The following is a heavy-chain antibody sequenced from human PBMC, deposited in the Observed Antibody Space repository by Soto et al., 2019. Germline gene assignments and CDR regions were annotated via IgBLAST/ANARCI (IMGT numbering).Heavy chain of an antibody. D-gene: IGHD4-17*01. V-gene: IGHV4-39*01. CDR3: ARRTTVVTPLVAFDI. J-gene: IGHJ3*02. CDR1: GCSISSSSYY. Sequence: XETLSLTCTVSGCSISSSSYYWGWIRQPPGKGLEWIGSIYYSGSTYYNPSLKSRVTISVDTSKNQFSLKLSSVTAADTAVYYCARRTTVVTPLVAFDIWGQGTMVTVSS. CDR2: IYYSGST.